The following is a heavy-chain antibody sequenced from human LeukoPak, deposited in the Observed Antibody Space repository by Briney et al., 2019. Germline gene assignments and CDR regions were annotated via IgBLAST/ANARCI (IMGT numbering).Heavy chain of an antibody. CDR1: GCSISSSTYY. V-gene: IGHV4-39*01. Sequence: SETLSLTCTVSGCSISSSTYYWGWLRQPPGKGLEWIGSIYYGGSTFYNPSLKSRVTISVDTAKNQFSLKLSSVTAADTAVYYCAGQGRPGFASGYWGQGTLVTVSS. CDR3: AGQGRPGFASGY. J-gene: IGHJ4*02. D-gene: IGHD3-10*01. CDR2: IYYGGST.